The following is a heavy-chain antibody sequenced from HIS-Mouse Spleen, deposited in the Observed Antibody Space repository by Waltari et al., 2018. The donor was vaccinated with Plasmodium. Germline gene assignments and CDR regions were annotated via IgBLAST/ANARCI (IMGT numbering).Heavy chain of an antibody. D-gene: IGHD1-1*01. Sequence: EVQLLESGGGLVQPGGSLRLFCAASGFTFSSYAMSWVRQAPGKGLEWVSAISGSGGSTYYADSVKGRFTISRDNSKNTLYLQMNSLRAEDTAVYYCAILVQLEPPFDYWGQGTLVTVSS. CDR2: ISGSGGST. J-gene: IGHJ4*02. CDR1: GFTFSSYA. CDR3: AILVQLEPPFDY. V-gene: IGHV3-23*01.